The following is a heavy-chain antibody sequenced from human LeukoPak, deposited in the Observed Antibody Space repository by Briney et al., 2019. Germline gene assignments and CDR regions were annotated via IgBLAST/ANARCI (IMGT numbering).Heavy chain of an antibody. V-gene: IGHV4-59*01. CDR1: GGSISSYY. CDR3: ARRGRNSSGWQDYL. J-gene: IGHJ4*02. D-gene: IGHD6-25*01. CDR2: IYHTGST. Sequence: PSETLSLPFPVSGGSISSYYWSWIRQPPGKGLEWIANIYHTGSTNYNPSLSSRVTISIDTAKNQFSLKLTSVTAADTAVYYCARRGRNSSGWQDYLWGQGTLVTVSS.